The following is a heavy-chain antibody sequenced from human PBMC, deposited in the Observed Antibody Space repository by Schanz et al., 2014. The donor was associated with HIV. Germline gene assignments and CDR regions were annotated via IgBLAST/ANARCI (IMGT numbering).Heavy chain of an antibody. CDR1: GFTFNSYA. D-gene: IGHD6-13*01. Sequence: EVQLLESGGGLLHPGGSLRLSCAASGFTFNSYAMNALSWVRQAPGRGLEWVSDIRGGAGGTYYADSVKGRFTISRDNSKNTLYLQMNSLRAEDTAVYYCAKDTTAAGRGYFQHWGQGTLVTVSS. V-gene: IGHV3-23*01. J-gene: IGHJ1*01. CDR3: AKDTTAAGRGYFQH. CDR2: IRGGAGGT.